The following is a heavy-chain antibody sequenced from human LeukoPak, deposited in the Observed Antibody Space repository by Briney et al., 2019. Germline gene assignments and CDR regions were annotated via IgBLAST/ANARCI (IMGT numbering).Heavy chain of an antibody. J-gene: IGHJ4*02. CDR2: IYYSGST. CDR3: ARADLVEYYFDY. CDR1: GCSISSYY. V-gene: IGHV4-59*01. Sequence: PSETLSLTCTVSGCSISSYYWSWIRQPPGKGLEWIGYIYYSGSTNYNPSLKSRVTISVDTSKNQFSLKLSSVTAADTAVYYCARADLVEYYFDYWGQGTLVTVSS.